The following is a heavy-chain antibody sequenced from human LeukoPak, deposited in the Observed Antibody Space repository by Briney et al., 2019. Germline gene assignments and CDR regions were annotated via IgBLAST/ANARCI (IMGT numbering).Heavy chain of an antibody. J-gene: IGHJ6*02. D-gene: IGHD3-10*01. CDR1: GGSISSYY. CDR3: ARDPSGTPSYYGMDV. Sequence: SETLSLTCTVSGGSISSYYWCWIRQPAGKGLEWIGRIYTSGSTNYNPSLRSRVTMSVDTSKNQFSLKLSSVTAADTAVYYCARDPSGTPSYYGMDVWGQGTTVTVSS. V-gene: IGHV4-4*07. CDR2: IYTSGST.